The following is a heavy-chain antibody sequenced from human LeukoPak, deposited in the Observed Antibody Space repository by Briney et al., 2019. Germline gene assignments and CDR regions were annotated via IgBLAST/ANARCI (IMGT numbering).Heavy chain of an antibody. CDR1: GGSISSGDYY. CDR3: ARVVTAMVGLDP. D-gene: IGHD5-18*01. CDR2: IYYSGST. Sequence: SETLSLTCTVSGGSISSGDYYWSWIRQPPGKGLEWIGYIYYSGSTYYNPSLKSRVTISVDTSKNQFSLKLSSVTAADTAVYYCARVVTAMVGLDPWGQGTLVTVSS. V-gene: IGHV4-30-4*01. J-gene: IGHJ5*02.